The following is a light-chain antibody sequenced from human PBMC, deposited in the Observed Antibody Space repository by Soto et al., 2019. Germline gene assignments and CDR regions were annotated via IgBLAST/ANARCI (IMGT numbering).Light chain of an antibody. J-gene: IGKJ1*01. CDR3: QQNSIPPWT. CDR2: GAS. Sequence: NQMTESPSSMSASVRDRDKITFRASQSISIYLNWYQQTPGKAPKLLIYGASTLQSGVPSRFSGSGSGTDFTLTICSLHPEDFATYYCQQNSIPPWTFGQGTKVDIK. CDR1: QSISIY. V-gene: IGKV1-39*01.